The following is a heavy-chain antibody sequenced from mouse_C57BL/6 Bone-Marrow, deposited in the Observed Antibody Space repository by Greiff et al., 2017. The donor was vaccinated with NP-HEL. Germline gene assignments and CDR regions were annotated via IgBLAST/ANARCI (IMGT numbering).Heavy chain of an antibody. CDR1: GYTFTSYW. D-gene: IGHD1-1*01. J-gene: IGHJ2*01. Sequence: QVQLQQPGVELVRPGTSVKLSCKASGYTFTSYWMHWVKQRPGQGLEWIGVIDPSDSYTNYNQKFKGKATLTVDTSSSTAYMQLSSLTSEDSAVYYCASFINDYWGQGTTLTVSS. CDR2: IDPSDSYT. V-gene: IGHV1-59*01. CDR3: ASFINDY.